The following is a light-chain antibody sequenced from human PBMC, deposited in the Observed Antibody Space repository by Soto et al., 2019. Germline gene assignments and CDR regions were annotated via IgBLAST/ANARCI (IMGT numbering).Light chain of an antibody. Sequence: QSALTQPASVSGSPGQSIAISCTGTSSDIGAYAYVSWYQQHPGKIPKLIVFDVNYRPSGVSSRFSGSKSGNTASLTISGLQAEDEADYYCQSYDSSLSVVFGGGTKVTVL. CDR1: SSDIGAYAY. CDR3: QSYDSSLSVV. V-gene: IGLV2-14*03. J-gene: IGLJ2*01. CDR2: DVN.